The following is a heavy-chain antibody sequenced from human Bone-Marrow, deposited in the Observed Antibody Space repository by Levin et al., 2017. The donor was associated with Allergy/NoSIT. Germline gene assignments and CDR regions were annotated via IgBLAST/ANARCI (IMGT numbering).Heavy chain of an antibody. CDR2: ISSRSSAI. J-gene: IGHJ3*01. V-gene: IGHV3-11*01. D-gene: IGHD2-15*01. CDR3: ARIFGSEETFDL. CDR1: GFTFSDHY. Sequence: GGSLRLSCTASGFTFSDHYMAWIRRAPGKGLEWISYISSRSSAIYYADSVRGRFSISRDDPTRSVYLHMSSLKAEDTAVYYCARIFGSEETFDLWGQGTTVTVSS.